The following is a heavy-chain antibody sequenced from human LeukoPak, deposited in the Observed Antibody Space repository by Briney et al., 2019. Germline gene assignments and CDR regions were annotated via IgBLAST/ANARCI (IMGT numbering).Heavy chain of an antibody. J-gene: IGHJ4*02. CDR1: GFTFSRYW. V-gene: IGHV3-74*01. CDR3: ARSGFSWRGNFDY. CDR2: ISTDGSST. D-gene: IGHD3-16*01. Sequence: GGSLRLSCAASGFTFSRYWMHWLRQAPGKGLVWVSRISTDGSSTSYADSVKGRFTISRDNSRHTLDLQVNSLRAEDTAVYYCARSGFSWRGNFDYWGQGTLVTVSS.